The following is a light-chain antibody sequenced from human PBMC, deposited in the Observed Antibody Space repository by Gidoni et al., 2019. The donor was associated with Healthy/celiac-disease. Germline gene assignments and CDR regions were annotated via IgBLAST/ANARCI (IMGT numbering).Light chain of an antibody. Sequence: IQITQSPSSLSESVGDRVTITCQASQDLSNYLNWYQQKSGKVPKLLIYDASNLETGVPTRFLGSGSGTDFTFTISSLQPEDIATYYCQQYDNLLTFGGGTKVEFK. CDR2: DAS. J-gene: IGKJ4*01. CDR3: QQYDNLLT. CDR1: QDLSNY. V-gene: IGKV1-33*01.